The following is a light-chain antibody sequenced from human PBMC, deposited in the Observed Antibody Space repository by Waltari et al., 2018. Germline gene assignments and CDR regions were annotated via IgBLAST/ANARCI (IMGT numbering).Light chain of an antibody. CDR2: DAS. Sequence: EIVLTQSPANLSLSPGERATLPCRASQSVRSYLAWYQQKHGQAPRRLHYDASNRATGLPATFSRSGSGTDFTLTVRSLAPEDFAVYYCQQRRNSLTFGGGTKLEIK. CDR3: QQRRNSLT. V-gene: IGKV3-11*01. J-gene: IGKJ4*01. CDR1: QSVRSY.